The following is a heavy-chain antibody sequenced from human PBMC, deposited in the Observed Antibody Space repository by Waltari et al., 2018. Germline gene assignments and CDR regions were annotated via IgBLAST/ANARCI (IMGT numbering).Heavy chain of an antibody. D-gene: IGHD1-7*01. CDR3: ARDRNYASTGYYGMDV. J-gene: IGHJ6*02. Sequence: EVQLVESGGGLVQPGGSLRLSCAASGFTFSSYSMNWVRQAPGKGLEWVSYISSSSITIYYADSVKGRFTISRDKAKNSLYLQMNSLRAEDTAVYYCARDRNYASTGYYGMDVWGQGTTVTVSS. CDR2: ISSSSITI. V-gene: IGHV3-48*01. CDR1: GFTFSSYS.